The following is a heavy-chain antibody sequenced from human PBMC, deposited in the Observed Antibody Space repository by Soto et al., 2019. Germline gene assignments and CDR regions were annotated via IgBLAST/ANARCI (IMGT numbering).Heavy chain of an antibody. Sequence: PSETLSLTCTVSGGGSISSSSYFWGWIRQPPGKGLEWIGSINHSGSTNYNPSLKSRVTISVDTSKNQFSLKLSSVTAADTAVYYCARLTYYDFWSGYSDYWGQGTLVTVSS. CDR1: GGGSISSSSYF. V-gene: IGHV4-39*07. CDR3: ARLTYYDFWSGYSDY. CDR2: INHSGST. D-gene: IGHD3-3*01. J-gene: IGHJ4*02.